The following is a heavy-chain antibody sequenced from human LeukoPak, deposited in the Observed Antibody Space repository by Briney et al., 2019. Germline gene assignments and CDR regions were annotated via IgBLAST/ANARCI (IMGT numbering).Heavy chain of an antibody. D-gene: IGHD6-13*01. Sequence: GGSLRLSCAASGFTFTSYAMNWVRQAPGKGLEWVSGINWNGGSTGYADSVKGRFTISRDNAKNSLYLQMNSLRAEDTALYYCARPRIAAARGAFDIWGQGTMVTVSS. V-gene: IGHV3-20*04. CDR1: GFTFTSYA. CDR2: INWNGGST. J-gene: IGHJ3*02. CDR3: ARPRIAAARGAFDI.